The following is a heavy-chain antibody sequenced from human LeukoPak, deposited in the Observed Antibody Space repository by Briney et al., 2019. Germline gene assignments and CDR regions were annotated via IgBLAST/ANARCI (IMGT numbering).Heavy chain of an antibody. CDR3: ATDHCGGDCPLEY. Sequence: ASVKVSCKVSGYTLTELSMHWVRQAPGKGLEWMGGFDPEDGETIYAQKFQGRVTMTEDTSTDTAYLELSSLRSEDTAVYYCATDHCGGDCPLEYWGQGTLVTVSS. D-gene: IGHD2-21*02. J-gene: IGHJ4*02. V-gene: IGHV1-24*01. CDR2: FDPEDGET. CDR1: GYTLTELS.